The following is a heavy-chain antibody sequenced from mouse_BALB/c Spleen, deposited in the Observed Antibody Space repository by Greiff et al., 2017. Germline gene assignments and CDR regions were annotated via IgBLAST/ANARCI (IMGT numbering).Heavy chain of an antibody. CDR1: GFTFSSFG. V-gene: IGHV5-17*02. J-gene: IGHJ3*01. CDR2: ISSGSSTI. CDR3: ARDLTTTFAY. D-gene: IGHD1-1*01. Sequence: DVMLVESGGGLVQPGGSRKLSCAASGFTFSSFGMHWVRQAPEKGLEWVAYISSGSSTIYYADTVKGRFTISRDNPKNTLFLQMTSLRSEDTAMYYCARDLTTTFAYWGQGTLVTVSA.